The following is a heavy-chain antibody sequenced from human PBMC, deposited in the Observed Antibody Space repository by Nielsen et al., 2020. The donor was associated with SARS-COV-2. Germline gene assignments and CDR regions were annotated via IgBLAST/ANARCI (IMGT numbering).Heavy chain of an antibody. CDR2: ISAGGDST. V-gene: IGHV3-23*01. J-gene: IGHJ3*02. D-gene: IGHD6-13*01. Sequence: GESLKISCAPSGFTFSLFAMTWVRQAPGKGLEWVSHISAGGDSTYYADSVKGRFTISRDNSKNTLSLQMESLRADDTAVYYCARDTRTGIAAAQTLYDAFDIWGQGTMVTVSS. CDR3: ARDTRTGIAAAQTLYDAFDI. CDR1: GFTFSLFA.